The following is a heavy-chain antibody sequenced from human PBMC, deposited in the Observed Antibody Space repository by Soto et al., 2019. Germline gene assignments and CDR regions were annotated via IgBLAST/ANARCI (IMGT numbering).Heavy chain of an antibody. CDR3: ATDRKVARDAFDI. Sequence: ASVKVSCKASGYTFTSYYMHWVRQAPGQGLEWMGIINPSGGGTSYAQKFQGRVTMTRDTSTSTVYMELSSLRSEDTAVYYCATDRKVARDAFDIWGQGTMATVSS. J-gene: IGHJ3*02. D-gene: IGHD5-12*01. V-gene: IGHV1-46*01. CDR1: GYTFTSYY. CDR2: INPSGGGT.